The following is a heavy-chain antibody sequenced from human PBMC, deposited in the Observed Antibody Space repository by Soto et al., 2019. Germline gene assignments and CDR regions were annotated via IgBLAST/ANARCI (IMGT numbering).Heavy chain of an antibody. Sequence: ASVKVSCKASGYTFTSYAMHWVRQAPGQRLEWMGWINAGNGNTKYSQKFQGRVTITRDTSASTAYMELSSLRSEDTAVYYCARDWEGGHYYYYMDVWGKGTTVTVSS. J-gene: IGHJ6*03. CDR2: INAGNGNT. CDR3: ARDWEGGHYYYYMDV. V-gene: IGHV1-3*01. D-gene: IGHD1-26*01. CDR1: GYTFTSYA.